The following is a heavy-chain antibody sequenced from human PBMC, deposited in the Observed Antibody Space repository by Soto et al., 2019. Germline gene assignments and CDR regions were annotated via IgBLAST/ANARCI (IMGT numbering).Heavy chain of an antibody. CDR2: IIPFFGTA. J-gene: IGHJ4*02. V-gene: IGHV1-69*13. D-gene: IGHD4-17*01. Sequence: SVKVSFKASGGTFSTFGISWVRQAPGQGLEWMGGIIPFFGTARYSQKFEDRITITADESTNTVYMDLRSLTSEDTAIYYCAKSAPMDAGDKYYYDFWGQGALVTVSS. CDR3: AKSAPMDAGDKYYYDF. CDR1: GGTFSTFG.